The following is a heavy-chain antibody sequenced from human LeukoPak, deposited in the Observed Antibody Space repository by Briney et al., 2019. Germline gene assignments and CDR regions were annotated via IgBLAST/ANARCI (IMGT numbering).Heavy chain of an antibody. V-gene: IGHV1-8*03. D-gene: IGHD4-17*01. CDR3: ARGDFGETNTAFDI. J-gene: IGHJ3*02. CDR1: GYTFTDYD. CDR2: MNPNSGKT. Sequence: ASVTVSFKTSGYTFTDYDIHWVRQAPGHGLEWMGWMNPNSGKTNYAQKLQGRVTFSRNTSLSVAYMELSGLRSEDAAVYFCARGDFGETNTAFDIWGQGTMGAVSS.